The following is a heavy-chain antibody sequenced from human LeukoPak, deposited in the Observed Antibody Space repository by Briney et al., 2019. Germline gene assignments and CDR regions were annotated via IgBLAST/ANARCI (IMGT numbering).Heavy chain of an antibody. D-gene: IGHD3-9*01. CDR3: AKGGGLTYYDILTGYYDGNWFDP. CDR1: AFTFDDYA. J-gene: IGHJ5*02. V-gene: IGHV3-9*01. CDR2: ISGNSGSI. Sequence: PGRSLRLSCAASAFTFDDYAMHWVRQAPGKGLEWVSGISGNSGSIGYADSVKGRFTISRDNAKNSLYLQMISLRAEDTALYYCAKGGGLTYYDILTGYYDGNWFDPWGQGTLVTVSS.